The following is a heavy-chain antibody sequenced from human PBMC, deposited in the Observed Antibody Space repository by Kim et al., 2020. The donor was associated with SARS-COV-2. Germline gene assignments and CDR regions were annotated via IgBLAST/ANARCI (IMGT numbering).Heavy chain of an antibody. J-gene: IGHJ4*02. CDR3: AYFNLGRLGELSLSFHY. CDR2: IYWDDDK. V-gene: IGHV2-5*02. CDR1: GFSLTTSGVG. Sequence: SGPTLVNPTQALTLTCSFSGFSLTTSGVGVGWIRQPPGKALEWLALIYWDDDKRYSPSLKSRLTITKDTSKNQVVFTVTNLDPLDTATYYCAYFNLGRLGELSLSFHYWGQGTLVTVSS. D-gene: IGHD3-16*02.